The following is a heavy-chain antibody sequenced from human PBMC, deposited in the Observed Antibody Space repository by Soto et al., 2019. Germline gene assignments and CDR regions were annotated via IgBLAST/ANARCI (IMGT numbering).Heavy chain of an antibody. V-gene: IGHV3-30*18. Sequence: QVPLVESGGGVVQPGRSLRLSCAASGFTFSSYGMHWVRQAPGKGLEWVAVISYDGSNKYYADSVKGRFTISRDNSNNTLYMQMNSLRAEDTDVYYCENGGYYDYVWGSPDFAYRGQGTLVTVSS. CDR2: ISYDGSNK. D-gene: IGHD3-16*01. CDR1: GFTFSSYG. CDR3: ENGGYYDYVWGSPDFAY. J-gene: IGHJ4*02.